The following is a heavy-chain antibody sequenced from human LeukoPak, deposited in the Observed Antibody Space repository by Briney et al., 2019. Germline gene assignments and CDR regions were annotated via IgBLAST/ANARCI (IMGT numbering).Heavy chain of an antibody. V-gene: IGHV4-39*01. CDR2: IYYSGST. CDR1: GGSISSSSYY. Sequence: SETLSLTCTVSGGSISSSSYYWGWIRQPPGKGLEWIGSIYYSGSTYYNPSLKSRVTLSVDTSKNQFSLKLSSVTAADTAVYYCASNYGDYAENAFDIWGQGTMVTVSS. D-gene: IGHD4-17*01. J-gene: IGHJ3*02. CDR3: ASNYGDYAENAFDI.